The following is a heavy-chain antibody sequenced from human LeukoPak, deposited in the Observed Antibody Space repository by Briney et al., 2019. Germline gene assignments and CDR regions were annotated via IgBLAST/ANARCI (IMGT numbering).Heavy chain of an antibody. J-gene: IGHJ3*02. CDR2: IYASGST. V-gene: IGHV4-61*02. Sequence: SQTLSLTCTVSGGSISSGSYYWSWIRQPAGKGLEWIGRIYASGSTNYTPSLKSRVTISVDTSKNQFSLKLSSVTAADAAVYYCARDPYYDFWSGYYSPAFDICRQGTMVTVSS. D-gene: IGHD3-3*01. CDR3: ARDPYYDFWSGYYSPAFDI. CDR1: GGSISSGSYY.